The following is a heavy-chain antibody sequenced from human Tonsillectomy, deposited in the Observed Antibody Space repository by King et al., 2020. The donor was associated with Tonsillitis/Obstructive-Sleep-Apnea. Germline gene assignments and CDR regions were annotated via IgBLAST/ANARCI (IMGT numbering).Heavy chain of an antibody. CDR3: ARSVAGGAFDI. CDR1: GFTFSSYD. D-gene: IGHD6-19*01. CDR2: IGTAGNP. V-gene: IGHV3-13*05. Sequence: VQLVESGGGLVQPGGSLRLSCAASGFTFSSYDMHWVRQGTGKGLEWVSAIGTAGNPYYPGSVKGRFTISRENAKNSLYLQMNSLRAGDTAGYYCARSVAGGAFDIWGQGTMVTVSS. J-gene: IGHJ3*02.